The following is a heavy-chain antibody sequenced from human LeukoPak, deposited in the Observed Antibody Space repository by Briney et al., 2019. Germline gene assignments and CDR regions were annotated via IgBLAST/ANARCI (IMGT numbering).Heavy chain of an antibody. Sequence: GGSLRLSCAASGITFSSYWMSWVRQAPGKGLEWVANINRDGSEKYYVDSVKGRFTISRDNARNSLYLQMNSLRADDTALYYCATDVGGDWGQGTLVTVSS. CDR1: GITFSSYW. V-gene: IGHV3-7*01. CDR2: INRDGSEK. CDR3: ATDVGGD. D-gene: IGHD3-3*01. J-gene: IGHJ4*02.